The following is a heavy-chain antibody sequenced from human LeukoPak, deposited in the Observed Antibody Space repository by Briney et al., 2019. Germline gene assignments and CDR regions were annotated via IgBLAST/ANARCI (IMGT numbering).Heavy chain of an antibody. CDR1: GGSFSGYY. CDR3: ASGVAGTIDY. D-gene: IGHD6-19*01. V-gene: IGHV4-59*01. CDR2: IYYSGST. Sequence: SETLSLTCAVYGGSFSGYYWSWIRQPPGKGLEWIGYIYYSGSTNYNPSLKSRVTISVDTFKNQFSLKLSSVTAADTAVYYCASGVAGTIDYWGQGTLVTVSS. J-gene: IGHJ4*02.